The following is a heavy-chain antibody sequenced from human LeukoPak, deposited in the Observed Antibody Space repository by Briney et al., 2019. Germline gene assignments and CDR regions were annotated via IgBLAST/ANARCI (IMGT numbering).Heavy chain of an antibody. J-gene: IGHJ4*02. CDR3: ANLCSAARPGIDY. V-gene: IGHV3-30*18. D-gene: IGHD6-6*01. Sequence: GGSLRLSCVASGFTFSSYGMHWVRQAPGKGLEWVAVISYDGSNKYYADSVKGRFTISRDNSKNTLYLQMNSLRAEDTAVYYCANLCSAARPGIDYWGQGTLVTVSS. CDR1: GFTFSSYG. CDR2: ISYDGSNK.